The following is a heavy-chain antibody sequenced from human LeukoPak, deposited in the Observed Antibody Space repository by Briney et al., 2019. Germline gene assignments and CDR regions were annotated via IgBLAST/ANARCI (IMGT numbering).Heavy chain of an antibody. CDR2: INPNSGGT. CDR3: ARESATAMVNFPCDY. CDR1: GYAFTGYY. Sequence: ASVMVSCKASGYAFTGYYMHWVRQAPGQGLEWMGWINPNSGGTNYAQKFQGRVTMTRDTSISTAYMELSRLRSDDTAVYYCARESATAMVNFPCDYWGQGTLVTVSS. J-gene: IGHJ4*02. D-gene: IGHD5-18*01. V-gene: IGHV1-2*02.